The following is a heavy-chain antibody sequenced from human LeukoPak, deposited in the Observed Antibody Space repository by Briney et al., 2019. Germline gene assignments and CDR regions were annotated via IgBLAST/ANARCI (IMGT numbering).Heavy chain of an antibody. CDR1: GYSFTSYW. CDR2: IDPSDSYT. V-gene: IGHV5-10-1*01. J-gene: IGHJ4*02. Sequence: GESLKISCKGSGYSFTSYWIGWVRQMPGKGLEWMGRIDPSDSYTNYSPSFQGHVTISADKSISTAYLQWSSLKASDTAMYYCATTSAHYDILTGYYNTYFDYWGQGTLVTVSS. CDR3: ATTSAHYDILTGYYNTYFDY. D-gene: IGHD3-9*01.